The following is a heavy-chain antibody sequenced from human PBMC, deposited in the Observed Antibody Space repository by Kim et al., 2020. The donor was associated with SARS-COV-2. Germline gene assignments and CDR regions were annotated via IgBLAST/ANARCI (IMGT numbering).Heavy chain of an antibody. CDR3: AREAQTNILTGYYHDYYYGMDV. CDR2: ISAYNGNT. J-gene: IGHJ6*02. V-gene: IGHV1-18*01. CDR1: GYTFTSYG. Sequence: ASVKVSCKASGYTFTSYGISWVRQAPGQGLEWMGWISAYNGNTNYAQKLQGRVTMTTDTSTSTAYMELRSLRSDDTAVYYCAREAQTNILTGYYHDYYYGMDVWGQGTTVTVSS. D-gene: IGHD3-9*01.